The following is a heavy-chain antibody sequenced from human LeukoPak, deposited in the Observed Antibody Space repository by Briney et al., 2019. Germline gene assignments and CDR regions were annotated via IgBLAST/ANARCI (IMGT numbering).Heavy chain of an antibody. CDR3: ARGRIGYCSSTSCYRVVRGVTPYGMDV. CDR2: INHSGST. J-gene: IGHJ6*02. V-gene: IGHV4-39*07. Sequence: SETLSLTCTVSGGSISSGGYYWSWIRQPPGKGLEWIGEINHSGSTNYNPSLKSRVTISVDTSKNQFSLKLSSVTAADTAVYYCARGRIGYCSSTSCYRVVRGVTPYGMDVWGQGTTVTVPS. D-gene: IGHD2-2*01. CDR1: GGSISSGGYY.